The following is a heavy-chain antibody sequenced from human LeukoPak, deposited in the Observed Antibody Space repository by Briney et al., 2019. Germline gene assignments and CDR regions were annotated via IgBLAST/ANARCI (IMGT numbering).Heavy chain of an antibody. D-gene: IGHD6-13*01. V-gene: IGHV4-59*01. Sequence: SETLSLTCTVSGGSISSYYWSWIRQPPGKGGEGIGYIYYSGSTNYNPSLKRRVTISVDTSKNQSSLKLSSVTAADTAVYYCARGLMMAVAGRGEFHYWGQGTLVTVSS. CDR2: IYYSGST. J-gene: IGHJ4*02. CDR1: GGSISSYY. CDR3: ARGLMMAVAGRGEFHY.